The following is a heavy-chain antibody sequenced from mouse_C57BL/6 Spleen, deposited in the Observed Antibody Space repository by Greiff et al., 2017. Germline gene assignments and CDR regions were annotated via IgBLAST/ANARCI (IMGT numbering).Heavy chain of an antibody. J-gene: IGHJ4*01. CDR3: ATYYIAMDY. D-gene: IGHD2-12*01. CDR2: ISSGSSTI. Sequence: EVKLMESGGGLVKPGGSLKLSCAASGFTFSDYGMHWVRQAPEKGLEWVAYISSGSSTIYYAVTVKGRFTISRDNAKNTLFLQMTSLRSEDTAMYYCATYYIAMDYWGQGTSVTVSS. V-gene: IGHV5-17*01. CDR1: GFTFSDYG.